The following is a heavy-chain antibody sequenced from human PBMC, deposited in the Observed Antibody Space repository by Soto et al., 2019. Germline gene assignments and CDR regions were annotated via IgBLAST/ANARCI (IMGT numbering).Heavy chain of an antibody. D-gene: IGHD6-13*01. J-gene: IGHJ4*02. CDR1: GFTFSSYG. CDR3: VGGPGGAAAGTY. Sequence: QVQLVESGGGLVKPGGSLRLSCAASGFTFSSYGMHWVRQAPGKGLEWVAVIWYDGSNKYYADSVKGRFTISRDNSKNTLYLQMNSLRAEDTAVYYCVGGPGGAAAGTYWGQGTLVTVSS. V-gene: IGHV3-33*08. CDR2: IWYDGSNK.